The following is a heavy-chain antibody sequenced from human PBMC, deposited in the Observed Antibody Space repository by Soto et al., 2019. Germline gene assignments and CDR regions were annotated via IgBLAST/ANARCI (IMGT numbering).Heavy chain of an antibody. Sequence: QVQLVQSGAEVKKPGASLKVSCRASGYTFTSYDINWVRQATGQGLEWLGWMNPNSDYTAYAQKFQGRVTMTRNRSISTAYMELSSLRSEDTAIYYCARVGYSERDYFYHNGMDVWGQGTTVTVSS. D-gene: IGHD6-13*01. J-gene: IGHJ6*02. CDR3: ARVGYSERDYFYHNGMDV. V-gene: IGHV1-8*01. CDR2: MNPNSDYT. CDR1: GYTFTSYD.